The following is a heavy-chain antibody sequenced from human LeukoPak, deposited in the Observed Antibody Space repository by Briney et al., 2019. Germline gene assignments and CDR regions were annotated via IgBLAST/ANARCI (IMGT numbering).Heavy chain of an antibody. CDR2: ISSSSSYI. CDR3: AKPVLLWFGESEAFDY. Sequence: GGSLRLSCAASGFTLSSFNMNWVRQAPGKGLEWVSSISSSSSYIYYADSVKGRFTISRDNAKNSLYLQMNSLRAEDTAVYYCAKPVLLWFGESEAFDYWGQGTLVTVSS. J-gene: IGHJ4*02. CDR1: GFTLSSFN. D-gene: IGHD3-10*01. V-gene: IGHV3-21*04.